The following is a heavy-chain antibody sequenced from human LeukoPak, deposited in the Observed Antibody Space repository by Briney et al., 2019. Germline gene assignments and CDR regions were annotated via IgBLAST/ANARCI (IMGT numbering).Heavy chain of an antibody. CDR1: GFTFSSYG. Sequence: GRTLRLSCAASGFTFSSYGMSWVRQAPGKGLEWVSGISWNSGSIGYADSVKGRFTISRDNAKNSLYLQMNSLRAEDTALYYCAKAGPYSSSWYRAGFDYWGQGTLVTVSS. J-gene: IGHJ4*02. V-gene: IGHV3-9*01. D-gene: IGHD6-13*01. CDR3: AKAGPYSSSWYRAGFDY. CDR2: ISWNSGSI.